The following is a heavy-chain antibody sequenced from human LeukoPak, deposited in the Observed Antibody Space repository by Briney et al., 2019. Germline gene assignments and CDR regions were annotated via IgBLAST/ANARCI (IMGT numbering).Heavy chain of an antibody. Sequence: PGRSLRLSCAPSRFTLSSYWMSWVRQAPGKGLEWVANIKQEGSEKYYVDSVKGRFTISRDNAKNSLYLQMNSLRAEDTAVYYCARDASGSYQYFDYWGQGTLVTVSS. V-gene: IGHV3-7*05. CDR3: ARDASGSYQYFDY. D-gene: IGHD1-26*01. CDR1: RFTLSSYW. J-gene: IGHJ4*02. CDR2: IKQEGSEK.